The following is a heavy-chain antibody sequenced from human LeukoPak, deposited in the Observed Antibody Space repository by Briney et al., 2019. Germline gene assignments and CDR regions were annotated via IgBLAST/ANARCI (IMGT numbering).Heavy chain of an antibody. J-gene: IGHJ4*02. V-gene: IGHV3-23*01. D-gene: IGHD3-16*01. Sequence: GGSLRLSCAASGFMFSGYSMNWVRQAPGKGLEWVSAISGSGGSTYYADSVKGRFTISRDNSKNTLYLQMNSLRAEDTAVYYSAKDRGLGESLWRRGGFDYWGQGTLVTVSS. CDR1: GFMFSGYS. CDR2: ISGSGGST. CDR3: AKDRGLGESLWRRGGFDY.